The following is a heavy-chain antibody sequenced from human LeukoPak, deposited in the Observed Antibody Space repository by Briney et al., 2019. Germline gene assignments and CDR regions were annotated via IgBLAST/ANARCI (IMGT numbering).Heavy chain of an antibody. D-gene: IGHD4-23*01. CDR3: ARDLGGNYHNYFDY. CDR1: GFTFSTYE. Sequence: GGSLRLSCVASGFTFSTYEMNWVRQAPGKGLEWVSYISSNAGTIYYADSVKGRFTISRDNAKKSLYLQMNRLRAEDTAVYYCARDLGGNYHNYFDYWGQGTLVTVSS. CDR2: ISSNAGTI. V-gene: IGHV3-48*03. J-gene: IGHJ4*02.